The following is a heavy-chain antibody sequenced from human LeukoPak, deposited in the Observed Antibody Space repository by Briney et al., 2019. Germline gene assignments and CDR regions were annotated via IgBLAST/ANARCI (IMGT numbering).Heavy chain of an antibody. CDR1: GFTFSSYE. D-gene: IGHD6-6*01. CDR3: ARVVDDWFDP. V-gene: IGHV3-48*03. CDR2: ISSSGSTI. J-gene: IGHJ5*02. Sequence: GGSLRLSCAASGFTFSSYEMNWVRQAPGKGLEWVSYISSSGSTIYYADSVKGRFTISRDNAKNSLYLQMNSLRAEDTAVYYCARVVDDWFDPWGQGTLVTVSS.